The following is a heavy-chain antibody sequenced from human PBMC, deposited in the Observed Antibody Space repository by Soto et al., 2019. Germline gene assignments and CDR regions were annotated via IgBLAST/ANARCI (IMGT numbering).Heavy chain of an antibody. V-gene: IGHV1-69*02. CDR1: GGTFSSYT. Sequence: QVQLVQSGAEVKKPGSSVKVSCKASGGTFSSYTISWVRQAPGQGLEWMGRIIPILGIANYAQKFQGRVTITADKSTSTADMELSSLRSEDTAVYYCARVGDRLLWFGEGGDYWGQGTLVTVSS. J-gene: IGHJ4*02. CDR2: IIPILGIA. D-gene: IGHD3-10*01. CDR3: ARVGDRLLWFGEGGDY.